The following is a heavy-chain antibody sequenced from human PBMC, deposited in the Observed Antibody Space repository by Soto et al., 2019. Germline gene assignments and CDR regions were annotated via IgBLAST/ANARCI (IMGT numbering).Heavy chain of an antibody. Sequence: QVQLQESGPGLVKPSGTLSLTCAVSGGSISSSNWWSWVRQPPGKGLEWIGEIYHSGSTNYNPSLKSRVTLSVDKSKHQFSLKLSSVTAAATAVYYCGSSWYDLNYYYGMDVWGQGTTVTVSS. V-gene: IGHV4-4*02. CDR3: GSSWYDLNYYYGMDV. J-gene: IGHJ6*02. CDR2: IYHSGST. D-gene: IGHD6-13*01. CDR1: GGSISSSNW.